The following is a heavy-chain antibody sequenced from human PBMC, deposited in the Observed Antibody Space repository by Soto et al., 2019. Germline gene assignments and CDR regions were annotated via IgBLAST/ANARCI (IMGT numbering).Heavy chain of an antibody. CDR1: GFTFSSYS. Sequence: EVQLVESGGGLVKPGGSLRVSCAASGFTFSSYSMNWVRQAPGKGLEWISSISGSSRYIYYADAVKGRFTISRDNAKNSLYLQMNSLRVEETAVYYCATVTRSGWDWGQGTLVTVSS. V-gene: IGHV3-21*01. CDR3: ATVTRSGWD. J-gene: IGHJ4*02. D-gene: IGHD6-19*01. CDR2: ISGSSRYI.